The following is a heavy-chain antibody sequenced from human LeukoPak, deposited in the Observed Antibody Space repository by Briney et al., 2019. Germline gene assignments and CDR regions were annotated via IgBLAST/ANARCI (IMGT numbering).Heavy chain of an antibody. J-gene: IGHJ4*02. D-gene: IGHD1-26*01. CDR2: IGGRKNYI. V-gene: IGHV3-21*01. Sequence: PGGSLRLSCAASGSTFNSYSMNWVRQAPGKGLEWVSSIGGRKNYIDYADSIKGRFTTSRDNTKKSLHLQMNNLRAEDTAVYYCARAPLGGSYDYSGQGNMLTVSS. CDR3: ARAPLGGSYDY. CDR1: GSTFNSYS.